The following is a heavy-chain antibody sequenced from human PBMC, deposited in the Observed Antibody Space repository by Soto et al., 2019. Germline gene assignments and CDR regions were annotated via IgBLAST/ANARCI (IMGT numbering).Heavy chain of an antibody. CDR2: ISASGSAT. Sequence: EVQLLESGGSLVQPGGSLRLSCAASGFSFSTYAMGWVRQAPGKGLEWVSAISASGSATYYADPVKGRFTISRDNSGDTLYMQMNSLSAGDTAVDYCAKDSKGSAGTNVFYYSWGQGSLVTVSS. CDR1: GFSFSTYA. CDR3: AKDSKGSAGTNVFYYS. V-gene: IGHV3-23*01. J-gene: IGHJ4*02. D-gene: IGHD2-8*01.